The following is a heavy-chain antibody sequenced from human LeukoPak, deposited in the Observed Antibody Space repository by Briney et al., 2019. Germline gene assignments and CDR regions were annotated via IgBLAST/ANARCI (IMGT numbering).Heavy chain of an antibody. Sequence: PSETLSLTCTVSGGSISSGSYYWSWIRQPAGKGLEWIGRIYTSGSTNYNPSLRSRVTISVDTSKNQFSLKLGSVTAADTAVYYCARYSSSSSYYYYMDVWGKGTTVTVSS. CDR1: GGSISSGSYY. J-gene: IGHJ6*03. D-gene: IGHD6-6*01. CDR2: IYTSGST. V-gene: IGHV4-61*02. CDR3: ARYSSSSSYYYYMDV.